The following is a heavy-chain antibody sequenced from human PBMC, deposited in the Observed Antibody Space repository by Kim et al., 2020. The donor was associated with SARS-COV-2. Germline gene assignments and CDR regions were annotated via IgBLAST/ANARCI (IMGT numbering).Heavy chain of an antibody. V-gene: IGHV3-43*02. CDR1: GFTFENYA. Sequence: GGSLRLSCAASGFTFENYAMHWVRQAPGKGLEWVSVISGYGDATYYADSVKGRFTISRDNGENSLYLEMNSLTTEDTALYFCAQGVHQTSTFFDNWGQGVLVTVSS. D-gene: IGHD3-10*01. CDR3: AQGVHQTSTFFDN. CDR2: ISGYGDAT. J-gene: IGHJ4*02.